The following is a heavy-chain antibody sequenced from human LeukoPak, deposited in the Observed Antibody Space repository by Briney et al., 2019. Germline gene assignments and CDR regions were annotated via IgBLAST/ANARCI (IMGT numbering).Heavy chain of an antibody. J-gene: IGHJ6*03. CDR3: ARVGSQDVGAYQLIIYYYYYYMDV. Sequence: SETLSLTCTVSGGSISSSSYYWGWIRQPPGKGLEWIGSIYYSGSTYYNPSLKSRVTISVDTSKNQFSLKLSSVTAADTAVYYCARVGSQDVGAYQLIIYYYYYYMDVWGKGTTVTVSS. V-gene: IGHV4-39*07. CDR1: GGSISSSSYY. D-gene: IGHD1-26*01. CDR2: IYYSGST.